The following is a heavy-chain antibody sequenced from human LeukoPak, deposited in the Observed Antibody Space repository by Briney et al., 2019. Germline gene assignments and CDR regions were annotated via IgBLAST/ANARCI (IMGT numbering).Heavy chain of an antibody. CDR1: GFTFSSYW. V-gene: IGHV3-74*01. Sequence: PGGSLRLSCAASGFTFSSYWMHWVRQAPGKGLVWVSRINSDGSSTSYADSVKGRFTISRDNAKNTLCLQMNSLRAEDTAVYYCALWAYYDSSGPAHDAFDIWGQGTMVTVSS. CDR2: INSDGSST. J-gene: IGHJ3*02. CDR3: ALWAYYDSSGPAHDAFDI. D-gene: IGHD3-22*01.